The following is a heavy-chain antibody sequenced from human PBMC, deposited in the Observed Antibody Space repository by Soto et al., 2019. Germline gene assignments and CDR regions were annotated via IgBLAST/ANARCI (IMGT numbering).Heavy chain of an antibody. CDR3: ARWVTMVRGLTANDYYYYMDV. CDR2: INHSGST. Sequence: QVQLQQWGAGLLKPSETLSLTCAVYGGSFRGYHWSWIRQPPGKGLEWIGEINHSGSTNYHPSLKSRVTISLDTSRNQFSLKLSSVTAADTAVYYCARWVTMVRGLTANDYYYYMDVWGKGTTVTVSS. V-gene: IGHV4-34*01. J-gene: IGHJ6*03. D-gene: IGHD3-10*01. CDR1: GGSFRGYH.